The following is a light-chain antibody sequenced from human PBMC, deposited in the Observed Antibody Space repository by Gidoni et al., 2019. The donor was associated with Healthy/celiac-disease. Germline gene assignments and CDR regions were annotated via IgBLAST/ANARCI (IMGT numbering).Light chain of an antibody. Sequence: DIQMTQSPSTLSASVGDRVTITCRASPSISSWLAWYQQKPGKAHKLLIYKASSLESGVPSRFRGSGSGTEFTLTISSLQPDDFATYYCQQYNSYPRTFGQGTKVEIK. J-gene: IGKJ1*01. CDR3: QQYNSYPRT. CDR1: PSISSW. V-gene: IGKV1-5*03. CDR2: KAS.